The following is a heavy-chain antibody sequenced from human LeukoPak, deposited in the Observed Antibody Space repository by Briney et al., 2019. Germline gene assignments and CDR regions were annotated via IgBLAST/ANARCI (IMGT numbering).Heavy chain of an antibody. J-gene: IGHJ5*02. CDR3: ARDRGYCSGGSCYSIDWFDP. D-gene: IGHD2-15*01. CDR2: IYYSGTS. Sequence: SETLSLTCSVSGGSISSYYWNWIRQPPGKGLGWIGYIYYSGTSNYNPSLKSRVTISVDTSKNQFSLKLSSVTAADTAVYYCARDRGYCSGGSCYSIDWFDPWGQGTLVTVSS. CDR1: GGSISSYY. V-gene: IGHV4-59*01.